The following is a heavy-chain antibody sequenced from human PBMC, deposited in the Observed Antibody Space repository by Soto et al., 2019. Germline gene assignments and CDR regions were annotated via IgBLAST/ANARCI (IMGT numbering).Heavy chain of an antibody. J-gene: IGHJ4*02. V-gene: IGHV3-72*01. D-gene: IGHD6-19*01. Sequence: EVQLVESGGGLVQPEGSLRLSCAASGFTFSDHYMDWVRQAPGKGLEWVGRIKNKANSYTTEYAAPVKGRFIISRDDSKTPVLLQMNHLKEDDTAIYYCTRMRLGSSRSSDYWCQGILVTVSS. CDR3: TRMRLGSSRSSDY. CDR2: IKNKANSYTT. CDR1: GFTFSDHY.